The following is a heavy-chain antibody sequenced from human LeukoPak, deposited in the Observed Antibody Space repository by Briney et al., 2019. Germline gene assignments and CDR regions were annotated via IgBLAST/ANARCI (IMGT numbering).Heavy chain of an antibody. CDR3: AIVGYYYGLESLPVGQAFDV. CDR2: IHSTGSST. V-gene: IGHV3-48*03. CDR1: GFTFQNYQ. Sequence: GGALGLSCVGSGFTFQNYQMNWVGQAPGKGLEGMSYIHSTGSSTYYADSVKGRFTVSRDNAKKALYLDMNSLRGEDTALYYCAIVGYYYGLESLPVGQAFDVWGHGTMVTVSS. D-gene: IGHD3-10*01. J-gene: IGHJ3*01.